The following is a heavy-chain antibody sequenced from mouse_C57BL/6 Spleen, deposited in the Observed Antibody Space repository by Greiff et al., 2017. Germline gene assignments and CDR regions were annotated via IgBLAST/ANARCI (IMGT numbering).Heavy chain of an antibody. CDR3: ARYYYGSSYRYFDV. V-gene: IGHV1-80*01. J-gene: IGHJ1*03. CDR2: IYPGDGDT. D-gene: IGHD1-1*01. Sequence: VQLQQSGAELVKPGASVKISCKASGYAFSSSWMNWVKQRPGKGLEWIGQIYPGDGDTNYNGQFKGKATLTADKSSSTAYMQLSSLTSEDSAVYFCARYYYGSSYRYFDVWGTGTTVTVSS. CDR1: GYAFSSSW.